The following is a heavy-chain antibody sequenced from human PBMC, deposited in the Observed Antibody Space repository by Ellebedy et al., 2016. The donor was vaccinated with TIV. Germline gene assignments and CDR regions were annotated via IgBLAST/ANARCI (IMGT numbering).Heavy chain of an antibody. CDR1: GGSVSSNNHY. J-gene: IGHJ4*02. Sequence: MPSETLSLTCAVSGGSVSSNNHYWGWIRQSPGKGLEWIGGVFYAGNKDYNPSLNSRVTLSVDTSKILFSLKLRSVTAADTAVYYCARLVAVMGSGWYFDYWGRGTLVTVSS. CDR2: VFYAGNK. V-gene: IGHV4-39*01. CDR3: ARLVAVMGSGWYFDY. D-gene: IGHD6-19*01.